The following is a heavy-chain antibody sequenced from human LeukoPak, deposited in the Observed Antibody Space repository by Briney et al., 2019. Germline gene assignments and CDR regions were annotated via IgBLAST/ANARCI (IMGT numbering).Heavy chain of an antibody. CDR1: GFTVSSDY. Sequence: GGSLRLSCAASGFTVSSDYMSWVRQAPGKGLEWLGHIKSKSDGGTTDCAAPFKGRFTISRDDSKNTLYLQMNSLKTEDTAVYYCTTWDGVDWGQGTMVTVSS. D-gene: IGHD1-26*01. CDR3: TTWDGVD. CDR2: IKSKSDGGTT. V-gene: IGHV3-15*01. J-gene: IGHJ3*01.